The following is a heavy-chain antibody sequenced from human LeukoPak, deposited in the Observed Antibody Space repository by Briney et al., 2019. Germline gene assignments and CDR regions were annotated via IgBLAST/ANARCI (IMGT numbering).Heavy chain of an antibody. Sequence: PSETLSLACIVSGGSISSYYWSWVRQPPGKGLEWIGYIYYSGSNNYNPSFKSRVTISVDTSTNHFSLKLSSVTAADTAVYYCARAVLRRHYYGSGSYFDYWGQGTLVTVSS. D-gene: IGHD3-10*01. CDR2: IYYSGSN. J-gene: IGHJ4*02. CDR1: GGSISSYY. CDR3: ARAVLRRHYYGSGSYFDY. V-gene: IGHV4-59*01.